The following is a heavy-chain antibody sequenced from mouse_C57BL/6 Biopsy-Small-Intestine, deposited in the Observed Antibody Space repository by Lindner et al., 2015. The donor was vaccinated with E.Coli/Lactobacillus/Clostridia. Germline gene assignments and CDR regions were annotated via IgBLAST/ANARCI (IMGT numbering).Heavy chain of an antibody. CDR3: TRRSLDGYFFDY. CDR2: ISSGSSTI. CDR1: GFTFSDYG. Sequence: VQLQESGGGLAKPGGSLKLSCAASGFTFSDYGMHWVRQAPEKGLEWVAYISSGSSTIYYADTVKGRSTISRDNAKNTLFLQMTSLRSEDTAMYYCTRRSLDGYFFDYWGQGTTLTVSS. V-gene: IGHV5-17*01. D-gene: IGHD2-3*01. J-gene: IGHJ2*01.